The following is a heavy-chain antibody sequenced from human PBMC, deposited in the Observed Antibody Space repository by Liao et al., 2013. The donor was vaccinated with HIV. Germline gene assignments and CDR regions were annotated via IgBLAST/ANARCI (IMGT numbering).Heavy chain of an antibody. CDR1: GGSISSYY. J-gene: IGHJ4*02. CDR2: IFTSGSS. D-gene: IGHD4-23*01. Sequence: QVQLQESGPGLVKPSETLSLTCSVSGGSISSYYWSWIRQPAGKGLEWIGRIFTSGSSNYNPSLKSRVTMSVDTSKNQFSLKVSSVSAADTAMYYCVRVQSTGGKVISVDWGQGTLVTVSS. V-gene: IGHV4-4*07. CDR3: VRVQSTGGKVISVD.